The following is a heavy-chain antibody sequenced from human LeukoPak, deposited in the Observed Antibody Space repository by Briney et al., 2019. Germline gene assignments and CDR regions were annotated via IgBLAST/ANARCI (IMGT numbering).Heavy chain of an antibody. V-gene: IGHV3-53*01. CDR3: ARAYCSTTSCYNFDY. CDR2: IYSGGST. CDR1: GFTFSTHD. D-gene: IGHD2-2*02. J-gene: IGHJ4*02. Sequence: EGSLRLSCAASGFTFSTHDMNWVRQAPGKRLEWVSVIYSGGSTYYADSVKGRFTISRDTSRNTLYLQMNSLRAEDTAVYYCARAYCSTTSCYNFDYWGQGTLVTVSS.